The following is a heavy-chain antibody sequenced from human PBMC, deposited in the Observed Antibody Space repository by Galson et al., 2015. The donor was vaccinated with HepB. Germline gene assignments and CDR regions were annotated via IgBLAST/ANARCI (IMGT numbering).Heavy chain of an antibody. CDR1: GFTFSSYA. J-gene: IGHJ4*02. V-gene: IGHV3-30-3*01. CDR2: ISYDGSNK. D-gene: IGHD3-9*01. Sequence: SLRLSCAASGFTFSSYAMRWVRQAPGKGLEWVAVISYDGSNKYYADSVKGRFTISRDNSKNTLYLQMNSLRAEDTAVYYCARASIYFYYFDYWGQGTLVTVSS. CDR3: ARASIYFYYFDY.